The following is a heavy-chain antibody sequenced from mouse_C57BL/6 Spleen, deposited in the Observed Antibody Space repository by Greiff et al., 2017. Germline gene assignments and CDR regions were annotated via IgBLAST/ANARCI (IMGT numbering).Heavy chain of an antibody. CDR2: INPNNGGT. Sequence: VQLQQSGPELVKPGASVKISCKASGYTFTDYYMNWVKQSHGKSLEWIGDINPNNGGTSYNQKFKGKATLTVDKSSSTAYMELRSLTSEDSAVYYCARRSYDGYYRGYFDVWGTGTTVTVSS. CDR1: GYTFTDYY. V-gene: IGHV1-26*01. CDR3: ARRSYDGYYRGYFDV. J-gene: IGHJ1*03. D-gene: IGHD2-3*01.